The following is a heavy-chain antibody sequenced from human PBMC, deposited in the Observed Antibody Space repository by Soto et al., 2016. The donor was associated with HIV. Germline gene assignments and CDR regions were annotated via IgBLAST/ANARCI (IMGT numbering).Heavy chain of an antibody. CDR3: ARRGXIVGSGSYYRPTHFDY. CDR1: GFTFSSYD. J-gene: IGHJ4*02. Sequence: EVQLVESGGGLVQPGGSLRLSCAASGFTFSSYDMHWVRQATGKGLEWVSAIGTAGDTYYPGSVKGRFTISRENAKNSLYLQMNSLRAGDTAVYYCARRGXIVGSGSYYRPTHFDYVGPGNPGPPSPQ. CDR2: IGTAGDT. D-gene: IGHD3-10*01. V-gene: IGHV3-13*04.